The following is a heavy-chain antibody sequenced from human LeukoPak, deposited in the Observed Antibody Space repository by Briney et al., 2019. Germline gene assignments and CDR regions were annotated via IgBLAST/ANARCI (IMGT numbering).Heavy chain of an antibody. Sequence: SETLSLTCSVSGGPISSSSYYWGWIRQPPGKGLEWIGWIYYSGSTYYNPSLKSRDTISVHTSKNEFSLKLNSVTAADTAVYYSARFTTPLRLAFHYWGQGTLVTVSS. J-gene: IGHJ4*02. D-gene: IGHD1-1*01. CDR2: IYYSGST. CDR3: ARFTTPLRLAFHY. CDR1: GGPISSSSYY. V-gene: IGHV4-39*07.